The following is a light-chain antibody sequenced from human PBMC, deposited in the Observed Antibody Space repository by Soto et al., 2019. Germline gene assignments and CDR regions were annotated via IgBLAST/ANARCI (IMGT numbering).Light chain of an antibody. V-gene: IGKV3-15*01. Sequence: EIVLTQSPGTLSLSPGERATLSCRASQSVSSNLAWYQQHPGQPPRLLIYGISTRATGIPVRFSGSGSGTEFSLTISSLQPDDFATYYCQHYNSYSEAFGQGTKVDIK. CDR1: QSVSSN. CDR3: QHYNSYSEA. J-gene: IGKJ1*01. CDR2: GIS.